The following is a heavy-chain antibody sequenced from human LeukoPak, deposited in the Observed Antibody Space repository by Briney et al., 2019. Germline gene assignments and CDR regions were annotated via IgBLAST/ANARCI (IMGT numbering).Heavy chain of an antibody. Sequence: PGGSLRLSRAASGFTFSSYWMHWVRQAPGKGLVWVSRVNTDGRSTSYADSVKGRFTISRDNAKNTLYLQMNSLRAEDTAVYYCAKPYGSGYSYFDSWGQGALVTVSS. J-gene: IGHJ4*02. D-gene: IGHD6-19*01. CDR3: AKPYGSGYSYFDS. CDR2: VNTDGRST. V-gene: IGHV3-74*01. CDR1: GFTFSSYW.